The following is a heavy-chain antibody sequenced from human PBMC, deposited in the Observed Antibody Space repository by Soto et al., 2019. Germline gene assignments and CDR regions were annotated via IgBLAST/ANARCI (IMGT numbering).Heavy chain of an antibody. V-gene: IGHV4-34*01. Sequence: QVQLQQWGAGLLKPSETLSLTCAVYGGSFSGYYGSWIRQPPGKGLEWSGEINDSGSTNYNPSLKSRVTRAVDTAKNQFSLKLSSVTAADTAVYYWARGGRTVTKLRALCGMDVWGQGTTVTVSS. CDR1: GGSFSGYY. CDR2: INDSGST. D-gene: IGHD4-17*01. J-gene: IGHJ6*02. CDR3: ARGGRTVTKLRALCGMDV.